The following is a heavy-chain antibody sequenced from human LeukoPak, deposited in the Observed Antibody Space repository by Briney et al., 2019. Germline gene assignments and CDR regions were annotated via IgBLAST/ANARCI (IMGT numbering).Heavy chain of an antibody. Sequence: GGSLRLSCVASGFTFSSSWMSWVRRAPGKGLEWVANIKRDGTEEYYVDSVRGRFSISKDNAKNSLYLQMNSLRAADTAVYYCARDPCHGALDYWGQGALVTVSS. J-gene: IGHJ4*02. V-gene: IGHV3-7*03. D-gene: IGHD2-2*01. CDR1: GFTFSSSW. CDR2: IKRDGTEE. CDR3: ARDPCHGALDY.